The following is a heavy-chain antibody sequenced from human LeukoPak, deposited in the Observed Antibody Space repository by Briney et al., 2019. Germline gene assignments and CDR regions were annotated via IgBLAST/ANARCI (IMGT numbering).Heavy chain of an antibody. CDR2: ISSSSSYT. J-gene: IGHJ4*02. CDR1: GFTFSDYY. D-gene: IGHD3-22*01. V-gene: IGHV3-11*06. CDR3: ARGPGDYYYDSSGYPYYFDY. Sequence: GGSLRLSCAASGFTFSDYYMSWIRQAPGKGLEWVSYISSSSSYTNYADSVKGRFTISRDNAKNSLYLQMNSLRAEDTAVYYCARGPGDYYYDSSGYPYYFDYWGQGTLVTVSS.